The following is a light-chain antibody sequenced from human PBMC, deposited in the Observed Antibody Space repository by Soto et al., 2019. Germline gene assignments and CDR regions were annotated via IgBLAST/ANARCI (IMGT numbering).Light chain of an antibody. V-gene: IGLV2-23*01. CDR2: DAT. Sequence: QSVLTQPASVSGSPGQSITISCTGTSSDVGNYNLVSWYQQHPGKAPKLVIYDATKRPSGVSNRFSGSKSGNTASLTISGLQAEDEADYYCCSYAGSSTWVFGGGTKLTVL. J-gene: IGLJ3*02. CDR3: CSYAGSSTWV. CDR1: SSDVGNYNL.